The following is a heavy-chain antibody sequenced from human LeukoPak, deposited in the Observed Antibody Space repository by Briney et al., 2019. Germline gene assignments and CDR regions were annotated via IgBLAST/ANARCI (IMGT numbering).Heavy chain of an antibody. CDR3: AGAAAGRTVYWLDT. V-gene: IGHV4-34*01. Sequence: SQTLSLTCAVYGGSFSGYYWSWNRQPPGKVLEWIGEINHSGSTNYNPSLKSQATISRDTSKKQFTLNLSSVTAADTAVYYLAGAAAGRTVYWLDTWGQGTLVTVSS. D-gene: IGHD6-13*01. CDR1: GGSFSGYY. CDR2: INHSGST. J-gene: IGHJ5*02.